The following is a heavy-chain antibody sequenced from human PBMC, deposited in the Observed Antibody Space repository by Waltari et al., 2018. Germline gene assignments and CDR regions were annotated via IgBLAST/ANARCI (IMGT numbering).Heavy chain of an antibody. D-gene: IGHD1-26*01. CDR2: IYTTGGT. CDR1: GGSLSGLY. J-gene: IGHJ4*02. Sequence: QVRLQESGPGLVKPSQTLALTCTVPGGSLSGLYWSWIRLSPGKGLEWIGFIYTTGGTNYNPAFKNRVTMSADTSRGQFSLRLTSLSASDTATYYCARGPSIKWELPGFFDTWGQGILVTVSS. CDR3: ARGPSIKWELPGFFDT. V-gene: IGHV4-4*09.